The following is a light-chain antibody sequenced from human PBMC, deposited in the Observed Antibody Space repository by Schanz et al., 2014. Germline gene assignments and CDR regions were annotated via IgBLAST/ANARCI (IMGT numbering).Light chain of an antibody. J-gene: IGKJ2*01. CDR1: QSLLYSNGKNY. CDR2: LGS. Sequence: DIVMTQSPLSLPVTPGEPASISCRSSQSLLYSNGKNYLDWYLQKPGQSPQVLIYLGSNRASGVPDRFSGSGSGTDFTLKISRVEAEDVGVYYCMQALPNPGYTFGPGTKLEIK. V-gene: IGKV2-28*01. CDR3: MQALPNPGYT.